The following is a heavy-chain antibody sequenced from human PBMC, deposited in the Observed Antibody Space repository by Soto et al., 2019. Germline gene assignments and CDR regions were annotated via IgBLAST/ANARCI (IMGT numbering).Heavy chain of an antibody. CDR3: ARGSGLRYFDWLDIDY. D-gene: IGHD3-9*01. V-gene: IGHV1-46*01. CDR2: INPSNGST. Sequence: GASVIVPCTASGYTFTSYYMHWVRQAPGQGLEWMGRINPSNGSTNYAQKLQGRVTMTTDTSTSTAYMELRSLRSDDTAVYYCARGSGLRYFDWLDIDYWGQGTLVTGSS. J-gene: IGHJ4*02. CDR1: GYTFTSYY.